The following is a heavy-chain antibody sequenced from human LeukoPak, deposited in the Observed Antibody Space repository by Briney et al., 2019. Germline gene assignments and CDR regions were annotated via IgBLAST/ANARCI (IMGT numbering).Heavy chain of an antibody. CDR3: AKQWVDC. Sequence: TGGSLRLSCAASGFTFNNYAMNWVRQAPGKGLEWVSSISEGGENTHYADSVKGRFTISRDNSQSTLFLQMTSLRAEDTVVYYCAKQWVDCWGQGTLVTVSS. CDR1: GFTFNNYA. D-gene: IGHD1-26*01. J-gene: IGHJ4*02. CDR2: ISEGGENT. V-gene: IGHV3-23*01.